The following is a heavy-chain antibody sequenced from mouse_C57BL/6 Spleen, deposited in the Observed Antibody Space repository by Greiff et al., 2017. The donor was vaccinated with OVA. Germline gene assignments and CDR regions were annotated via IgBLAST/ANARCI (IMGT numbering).Heavy chain of an antibody. D-gene: IGHD3-3*01. V-gene: IGHV1-52*01. CDR1: GYTFTSYW. CDR3: ARRRDGGFAY. Sequence: VKLQQPGAELVRPGSSVKLSCKASGYTFTSYWMHWVKQRPIQGLEWIGNIDPSDSETHYNQKFKDKATLTVDKSSSTAYMQLSSLTSEDSAVYYCARRRDGGFAYWGQGTLVTVSA. J-gene: IGHJ3*01. CDR2: IDPSDSET.